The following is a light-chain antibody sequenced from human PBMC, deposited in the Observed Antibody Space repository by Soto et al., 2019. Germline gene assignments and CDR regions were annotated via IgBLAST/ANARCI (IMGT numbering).Light chain of an antibody. V-gene: IGKV3-15*01. CDR3: QQSNTWPKT. CDR1: QSVNSN. Sequence: EIVMTQSPATPSVSPGETATLSCRASQSVNSNLAWYQQKPGQAPRLLISDASTRAAGLPARFSGSGSGTEFTLTISSLQSEDFAVYFCQQSNTWPKTFGQGTKVDIK. CDR2: DAS. J-gene: IGKJ1*01.